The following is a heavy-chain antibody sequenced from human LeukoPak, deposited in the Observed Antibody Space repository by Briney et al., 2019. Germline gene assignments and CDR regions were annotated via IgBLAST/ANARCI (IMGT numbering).Heavy chain of an antibody. CDR3: ARARPGYYYVDV. J-gene: IGHJ6*03. D-gene: IGHD3-10*01. CDR2: VNSDGSST. Sequence: GGSLRLSCAASGFTFSSYWMHWVRPAPGKGLVWVSRVNSDGSSTTYADSVKGRFTVSRDNAKNTLYLQLNSLRAEDTAVYYCARARPGYYYVDVWGKGTTVTVSS. CDR1: GFTFSSYW. V-gene: IGHV3-74*01.